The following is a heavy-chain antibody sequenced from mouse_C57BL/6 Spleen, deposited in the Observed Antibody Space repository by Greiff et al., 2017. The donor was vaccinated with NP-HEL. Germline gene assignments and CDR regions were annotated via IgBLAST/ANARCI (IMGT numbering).Heavy chain of an antibody. CDR3: ARSYSNYGGWFAC. CDR2: IYPGSGST. Sequence: QVQLQQPGAELVKPGASVKMSCKASGYTFTSYWITWVKQRPGQGLAWIGDIYPGSGSTNYNEKFKSKATLTVDTSSSTAYMQLSSLTSEDSAVYYCARSYSNYGGWFACWGQGTLVTVSA. V-gene: IGHV1-55*01. D-gene: IGHD2-5*01. CDR1: GYTFTSYW. J-gene: IGHJ3*01.